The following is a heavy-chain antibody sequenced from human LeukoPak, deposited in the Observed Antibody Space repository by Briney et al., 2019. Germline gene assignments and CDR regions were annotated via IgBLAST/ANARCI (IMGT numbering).Heavy chain of an antibody. CDR2: IYYSGSP. CDR1: GGSISSSSCY. Sequence: SETLSLTCTVSGGSISSSSCYWGWIRQPPGKGLEWIGSIYYSGSPYYNPSLKSRVTISVDTSKKQFSLKLSSVTAADTAVYYCAGTYSLYDAFDIWGQGTMVTVSS. J-gene: IGHJ3*02. CDR3: AGTYSLYDAFDI. V-gene: IGHV4-39*01. D-gene: IGHD6-13*01.